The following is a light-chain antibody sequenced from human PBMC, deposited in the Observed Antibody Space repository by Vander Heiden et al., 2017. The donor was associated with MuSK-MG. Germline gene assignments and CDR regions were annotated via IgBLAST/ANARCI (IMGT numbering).Light chain of an antibody. V-gene: IGLV4-69*01. CDR2: LNSDGSH. J-gene: IGLJ3*02. CDR3: QTWGTGIWV. CDR1: SGHSSYA. Sequence: QLVLTQSPSASASLGASVKLTCTLSSGHSSYAIAWHQQQPEKGPRYLMKLNSDGSHNKGDGIPDRFSGSSSGAARYLTISSLQSEDEADYYCQTWGTGIWVFGGGTKLTVL.